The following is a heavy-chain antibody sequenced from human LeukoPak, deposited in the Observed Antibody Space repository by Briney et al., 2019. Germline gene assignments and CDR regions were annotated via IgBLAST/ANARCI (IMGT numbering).Heavy chain of an antibody. J-gene: IGHJ3*02. Sequence: GASVKVSCKASGGTFSSYAISWVRQAPGQGLEWMGGIIPIFGTANYAQKFQGRVTITADESTSTAYMELSSLRSEDTAVYYCARVRKGHFWSGYYSHDAFDIWGQGTMVTVSS. CDR2: IIPIFGTA. V-gene: IGHV1-69*13. CDR1: GGTFSSYA. D-gene: IGHD3-3*02. CDR3: ARVRKGHFWSGYYSHDAFDI.